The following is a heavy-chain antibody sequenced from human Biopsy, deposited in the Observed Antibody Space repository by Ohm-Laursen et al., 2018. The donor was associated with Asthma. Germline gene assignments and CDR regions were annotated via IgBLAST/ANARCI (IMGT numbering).Heavy chain of an antibody. Sequence: TLSLTWIVSGDAMSTSGSYWGWIRQSPGKGLVWIGSIYYSGRTYYNPSLESRVTISADTSKNHFSLKVTSVTAADTAVYYCARAVSSSSYWYFDLWGRGDLVTVSS. CDR3: ARAVSSSSYWYFDL. D-gene: IGHD6-6*01. J-gene: IGHJ2*01. V-gene: IGHV4-39*02. CDR2: IYYSGRT. CDR1: GDAMSTSGSY.